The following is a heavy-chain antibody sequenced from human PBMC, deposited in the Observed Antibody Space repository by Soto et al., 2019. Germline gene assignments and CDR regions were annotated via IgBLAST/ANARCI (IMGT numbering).Heavy chain of an antibody. V-gene: IGHV3-66*04. CDR2: IYSGGST. CDR1: GFTVSSHY. J-gene: IGHJ5*02. Sequence: GGSLRLACAVSGFTVSSHYMSWVRQAPGKGLEWVSVIYSGGSTYYADSVKGRFTISRDNSKNTLYLQMNSLRAEDSAVYYCAQHDWFDPWGQGTLVTVSS. CDR3: AQHDWFDP.